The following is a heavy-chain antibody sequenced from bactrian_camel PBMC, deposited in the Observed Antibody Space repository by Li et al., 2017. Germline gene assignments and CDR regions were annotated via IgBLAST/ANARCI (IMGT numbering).Heavy chain of an antibody. CDR3: VAEARGSRPFGLAWTDPEEYST. CDR1: GYTSSTYC. J-gene: IGHJ4*01. V-gene: IGHV3S26*01. CDR2: IGSDGSVSSK. D-gene: IGHD1*01. Sequence: GSVQAGGSLRLSCAASGYTSSTYCMVWFRQAPGKEREGVAAIGSDGSVSSKRYADSVKGRFTISKDNAKNTLYLQMNSLKPEDTATYYCVAEARGSRPFGLAWTDPEEYSTWGRGTQVTVS.